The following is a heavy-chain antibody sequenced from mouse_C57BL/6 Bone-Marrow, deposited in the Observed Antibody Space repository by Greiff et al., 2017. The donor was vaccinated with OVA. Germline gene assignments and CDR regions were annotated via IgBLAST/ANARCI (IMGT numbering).Heavy chain of an antibody. D-gene: IGHD1-1*01. Sequence: EVKLMESGAELVRPGSSVKMSCKTSGYTFTSYGINWVKQRPGQGLEWIGYIYIGNGYTVYNEKFKGKATLTSDTSSSTAYMQLSSLTSEDSAIYFCAGPYYGSSYWYFDVWGTGTTVTVSS. CDR1: GYTFTSYG. CDR3: AGPYYGSSYWYFDV. J-gene: IGHJ1*03. CDR2: IYIGNGYT. V-gene: IGHV1-58*01.